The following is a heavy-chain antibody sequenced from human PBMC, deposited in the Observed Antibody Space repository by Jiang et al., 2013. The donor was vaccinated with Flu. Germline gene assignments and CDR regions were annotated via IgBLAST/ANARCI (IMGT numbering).Heavy chain of an antibody. Sequence: AKGLEWVSGISDSGGSTYYADSVKGRFTISRDNSKNTLYLQMNSLRAEDTAVYYCAKDRSGSNYYYYAVDVWGQGTTVTVSS. CDR2: ISDSGGST. V-gene: IGHV3-23*01. D-gene: IGHD3-10*01. J-gene: IGHJ6*02. CDR3: AKDRSGSNYYYYAVDV.